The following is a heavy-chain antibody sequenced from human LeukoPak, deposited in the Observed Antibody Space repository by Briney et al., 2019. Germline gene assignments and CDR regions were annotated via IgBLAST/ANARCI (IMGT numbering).Heavy chain of an antibody. CDR1: GFTFSSYW. D-gene: IGHD6-13*01. Sequence: GGSLRLSCAASGFTFSSYWMSWVRQAPGKGLEWVANIMQDGSEKYYVDSVKGRFTISRDNAKNSLYLQMNSLRAEDTAVYYCARARYSSSPRRLNYYYYYMDVWGKGTTVTVSS. V-gene: IGHV3-7*01. J-gene: IGHJ6*03. CDR3: ARARYSSSPRRLNYYYYYMDV. CDR2: IMQDGSEK.